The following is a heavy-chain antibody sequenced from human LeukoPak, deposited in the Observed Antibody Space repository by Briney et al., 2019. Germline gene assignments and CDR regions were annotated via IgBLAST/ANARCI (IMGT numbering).Heavy chain of an antibody. J-gene: IGHJ3*02. CDR2: TYYSGST. Sequence: SETLSLTCTVSGGSISSYYWSWIRQPPGKGLEWIGCTYYSGSTNYNPSLKSRVTISVDTSKNQFSLKLSSVTAADTAVYYCARAGTTGGAFDIWGQGTMVTVSS. V-gene: IGHV4-59*01. CDR3: ARAGTTGGAFDI. D-gene: IGHD4-17*01. CDR1: GGSISSYY.